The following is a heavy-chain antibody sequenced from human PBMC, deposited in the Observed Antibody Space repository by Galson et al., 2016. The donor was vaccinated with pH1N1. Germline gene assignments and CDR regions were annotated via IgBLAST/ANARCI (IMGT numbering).Heavy chain of an antibody. D-gene: IGHD7-27*01. CDR2: IRSSGSAI. CDR1: DFTFSSYE. J-gene: IGHJ3*01. CDR3: SRDNSGHAPRRYGAFDL. Sequence: SLRLSCAASDFTFSSYEMSWVRQAPGKGLEWVAYIRSSGSAIYYAESVEGRFTISRENAGNSLFLQIISLRAEDKAVYYCSRDNSGHAPRRYGAFDLWGQGTMVTVSS. V-gene: IGHV3-48*03.